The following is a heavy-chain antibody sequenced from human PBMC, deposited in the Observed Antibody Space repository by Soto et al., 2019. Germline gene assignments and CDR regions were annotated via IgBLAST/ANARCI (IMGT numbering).Heavy chain of an antibody. CDR3: AKDVICSGYGSGSYYFDY. D-gene: IGHD3-10*01. V-gene: IGHV3-23*01. CDR1: GFTFSSYA. Sequence: GGSLRLSCAASGFTFSSYAMSWVRQAPGKGLEWVSAISGSGGSTYYADSVKGRFTISRDNSKNTLYLQINSLRAEDTAVYYCAKDVICSGYGSGSYYFDYWGQGTLVTVSS. CDR2: ISGSGGST. J-gene: IGHJ4*02.